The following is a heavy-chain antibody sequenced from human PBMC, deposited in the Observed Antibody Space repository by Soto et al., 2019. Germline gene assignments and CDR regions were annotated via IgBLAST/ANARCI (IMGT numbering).Heavy chain of an antibody. V-gene: IGHV3-48*01. CDR3: ARESGDSYYYDSSGEYDY. Sequence: VGSLRLSCAVSGFTFTTYSMNWVRQAPGKGLEWVSYISGSSSTMYYADSVKGRFTISRDNAKNSLYLQMNSLRAEDTAVYYCARESGDSYYYDSSGEYDYWGQGTLVTVSS. CDR2: ISGSSSTM. J-gene: IGHJ4*02. D-gene: IGHD3-22*01. CDR1: GFTFTTYS.